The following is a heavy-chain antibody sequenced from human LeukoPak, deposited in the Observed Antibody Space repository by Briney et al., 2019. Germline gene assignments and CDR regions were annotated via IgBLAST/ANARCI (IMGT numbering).Heavy chain of an antibody. V-gene: IGHV3-23*01. CDR1: GFAFDSFA. CDR2: IGDSGSHT. D-gene: IGHD5-18*01. J-gene: IGHJ6*02. CDR3: AKEVFRYGYHGLDV. Sequence: GGSLRLSCAASGFAFDSFAMGWVRQAPGQGLAWVSSIGDSGSHTYYADSVKGRFTISRDNSKNTMYLQMDSLRAEDTAVYYCAKEVFRYGYHGLDVGPRDHGHRLL.